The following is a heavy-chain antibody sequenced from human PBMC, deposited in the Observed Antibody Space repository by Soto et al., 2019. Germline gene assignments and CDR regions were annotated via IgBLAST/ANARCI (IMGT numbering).Heavy chain of an antibody. J-gene: IGHJ4*02. V-gene: IGHV3-30-3*01. Sequence: HPGGSLRLSCAASGFTFSSYAIHWVRQAPGKGLEWVTIISKDGNSKHYADSVKGRFTISRDNSKNTLFLQMNSLRAEDTAVYYCARDPQGSYCYIDYWGQGTPVTVSS. CDR3: ARDPQGSYCYIDY. D-gene: IGHD3-10*01. CDR2: ISKDGNSK. CDR1: GFTFSSYA.